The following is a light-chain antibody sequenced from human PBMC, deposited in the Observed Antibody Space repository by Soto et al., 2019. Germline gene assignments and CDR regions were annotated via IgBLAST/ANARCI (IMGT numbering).Light chain of an antibody. V-gene: IGLV2-14*01. CDR3: SSYSSSDTLHV. J-gene: IGLJ1*01. CDR2: EVS. CDR1: STDIGGYNY. Sequence: QSALTQPASESGSPGQSITISCSGTSTDIGGYNYVSWYQQHPGKAPKLIIYEVSNRPSGVPDRFSGSKSGSTASLTISGLQAEDEADYYCSSYSSSDTLHVFGTPTKRTVL.